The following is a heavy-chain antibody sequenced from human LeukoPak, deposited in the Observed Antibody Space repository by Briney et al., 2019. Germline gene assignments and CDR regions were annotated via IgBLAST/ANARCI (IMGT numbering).Heavy chain of an antibody. CDR2: IKQDGSEK. D-gene: IGHD5-18*01. Sequence: GSLRLSCAASGFTFSSYWMSWVRQAPGKGLEWVANIKQDGSEKYYVDSVKGRFTISRDNAKNSLYLQMNSLRAEDTAVYYCARGPRGYSYGSLNWFDPWGQGTLVTVSS. V-gene: IGHV3-7*01. CDR3: ARGPRGYSYGSLNWFDP. J-gene: IGHJ5*02. CDR1: GFTFSSYW.